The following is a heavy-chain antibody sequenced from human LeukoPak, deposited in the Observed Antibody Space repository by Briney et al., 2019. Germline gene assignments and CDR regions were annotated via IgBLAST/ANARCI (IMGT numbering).Heavy chain of an antibody. Sequence: ASVKVSCKASGYTFTSYGISWVRQAPGQGLEWMGWISAYNGNTNYAQKFQGRVTMTTDTSTSTAYMELRSLRSDDTAVYYCARDRLGNSGSFENSGYFDYWGQGTLVTVSS. CDR3: ARDRLGNSGSFENSGYFDY. CDR1: GYTFTSYG. CDR2: ISAYNGNT. J-gene: IGHJ4*02. D-gene: IGHD1-26*01. V-gene: IGHV1-18*01.